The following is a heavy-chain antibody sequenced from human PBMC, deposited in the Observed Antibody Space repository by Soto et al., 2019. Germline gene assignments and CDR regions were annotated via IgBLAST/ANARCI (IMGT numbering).Heavy chain of an antibody. D-gene: IGHD5-18*01. CDR1: GFTFSSYG. CDR3: AKDFRYSYGLFDY. J-gene: IGHJ4*02. Sequence: GGSLRLSCAASGFTFSSYGMHWVRQAPGKGLEWVAVISYDGSNKYYADYVKGRFTISRDNSKNTLYLQMNSLRAEDTAVYYCAKDFRYSYGLFDYWGQGT. V-gene: IGHV3-30*18. CDR2: ISYDGSNK.